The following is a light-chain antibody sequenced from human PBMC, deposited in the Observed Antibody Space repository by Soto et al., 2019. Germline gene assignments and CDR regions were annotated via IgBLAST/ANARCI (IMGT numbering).Light chain of an antibody. Sequence: DIQLTQSPSFLSASVGDRVTITCRASQGISKYLAWYQQKPGKAPKLLIYAASSLQSGVPSRFSGSGSGTEFTLTISSLQPEDFAIYYCQQLNGYPRFTLGPGTKVDIK. CDR1: QGISKY. CDR3: QQLNGYPRFT. CDR2: AAS. J-gene: IGKJ3*01. V-gene: IGKV1-9*01.